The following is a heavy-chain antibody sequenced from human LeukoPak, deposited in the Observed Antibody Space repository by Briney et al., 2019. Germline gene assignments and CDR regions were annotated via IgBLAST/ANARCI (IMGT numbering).Heavy chain of an antibody. V-gene: IGHV3-11*05. CDR3: VRDNPRQQGFAY. CDR1: GFTFSDYY. D-gene: IGHD6-13*01. J-gene: IGHJ4*02. CDR2: IGSSSSYT. Sequence: GGSLRLSCAASGFTFSDYYMSWIRQAPGKGLEWVSYIGSSSSYTNYADSVKGRFTISRDNAKNSLYLQMNSLRAEDTAVYYCVRDNPRQQGFAYWGQGTLVTVSS.